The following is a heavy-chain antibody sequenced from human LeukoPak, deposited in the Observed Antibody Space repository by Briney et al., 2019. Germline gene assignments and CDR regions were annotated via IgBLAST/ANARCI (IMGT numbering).Heavy chain of an antibody. CDR1: GYTFTGYY. Sequence: ASVKVSCKASGYTFTGYYMHWVRQAPGQGLEWMGWINPNSGGTNYAQKFQGRVTMTRDTSISTAYMELSRLRSDDTAVYYCARADCSSTSCYLYYYYGMDVWGQGTTVTVS. J-gene: IGHJ6*02. CDR3: ARADCSSTSCYLYYYYGMDV. CDR2: INPNSGGT. V-gene: IGHV1-2*02. D-gene: IGHD2-2*01.